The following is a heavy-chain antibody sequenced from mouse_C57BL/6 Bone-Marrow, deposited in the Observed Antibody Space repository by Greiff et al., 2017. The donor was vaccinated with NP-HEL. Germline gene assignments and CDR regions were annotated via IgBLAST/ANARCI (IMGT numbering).Heavy chain of an antibody. CDR1: GYTFTSYG. Sequence: QVQLKESGAELARPGASVKLSCKASGYTFTSYGISWVKQRTGQGLEWIGEIYPRSGNTYYNEKFKGKATLTADKSSSTAYMELRSLTSEDSAVYFCASGGYYRGWYFDVWGTGTTVTVSS. J-gene: IGHJ1*03. CDR2: IYPRSGNT. D-gene: IGHD2-3*01. V-gene: IGHV1-81*01. CDR3: ASGGYYRGWYFDV.